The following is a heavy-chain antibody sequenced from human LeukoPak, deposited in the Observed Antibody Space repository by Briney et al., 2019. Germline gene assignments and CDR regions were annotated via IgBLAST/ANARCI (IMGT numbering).Heavy chain of an antibody. D-gene: IGHD5-24*01. Sequence: GGSLRLSCTASGLTFSTSGFNWVRQAPGKGLEWVANIKQDGSEKYYVDSVKGRFTISRDNAKNSLYLQMNSLRAADTAVYYCARFRGWFDPWGQGTLVTVSS. CDR2: IKQDGSEK. CDR3: ARFRGWFDP. J-gene: IGHJ5*02. CDR1: GLTFSTSG. V-gene: IGHV3-7*01.